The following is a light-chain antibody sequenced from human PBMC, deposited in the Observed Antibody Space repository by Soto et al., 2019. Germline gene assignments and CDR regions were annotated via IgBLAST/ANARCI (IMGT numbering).Light chain of an antibody. CDR2: DAS. CDR3: QQRSNWPPTT. V-gene: IGKV3-11*01. CDR1: QSVSNY. J-gene: IGKJ2*01. Sequence: EIVLTQSPATLSLSPGERATLSCRASQSVSNYLAWYQQKPGQAPRLLIYDASNRAAGIPARFSGSGSGTDFTLTLSSLEPEDFAVYYCQQRSNWPPTTFGQGTKLEIK.